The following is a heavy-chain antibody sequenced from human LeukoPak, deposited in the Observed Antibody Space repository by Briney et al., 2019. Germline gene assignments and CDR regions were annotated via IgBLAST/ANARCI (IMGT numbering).Heavy chain of an antibody. D-gene: IGHD6-6*01. Sequence: SETLSLTCTVSGGSISSSSYYWGWIRQPRGKGLEWIGSIYYSGSTYYDPPLKSRVTISVDTSKNQFSLKLSSVTAADTAVYYCARLVWAYSSSPGRTATFDYWGQGTLVTVSS. CDR2: IYYSGST. J-gene: IGHJ4*02. CDR1: GGSISSSSYY. CDR3: ARLVWAYSSSPGRTATFDY. V-gene: IGHV4-39*01.